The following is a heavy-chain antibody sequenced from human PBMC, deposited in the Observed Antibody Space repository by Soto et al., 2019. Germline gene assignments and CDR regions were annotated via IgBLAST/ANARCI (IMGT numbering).Heavy chain of an antibody. J-gene: IGHJ6*02. D-gene: IGHD2-15*01. CDR2: INSDGSST. CDR1: GFTFSSYW. Sequence: GGSPRLSCAASGFTFSSYWMHWVRQAPGKGLVWVSRINSDGSSTSYADSVKGRFTISRDNAKNTLYLQMNSLRAEDTAVYYCARAELVVVAATPNYYYYGMDVWGQGTTVTVSS. CDR3: ARAELVVVAATPNYYYYGMDV. V-gene: IGHV3-74*01.